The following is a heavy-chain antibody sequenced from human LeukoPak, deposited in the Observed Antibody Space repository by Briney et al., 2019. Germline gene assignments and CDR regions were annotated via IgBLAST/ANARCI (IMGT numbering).Heavy chain of an antibody. V-gene: IGHV4-59*01. CDR1: GGSISSYY. CDR3: ARVVGAHRPLCDP. CDR2: IYYSGST. J-gene: IGHJ5*02. Sequence: SETLSLTCTVSGGSISSYYWSWIRQPPGKGLEWIGYIYYSGSTNYNPSLKSRVTISVDTSKNQFSLKLSSVTAADTAVYYCARVVGAHRPLCDPWGQGTLVTVSS. D-gene: IGHD1-26*01.